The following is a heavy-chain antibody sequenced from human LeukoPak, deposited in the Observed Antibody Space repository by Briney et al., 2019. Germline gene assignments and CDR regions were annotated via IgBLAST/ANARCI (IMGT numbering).Heavy chain of an antibody. V-gene: IGHV3-21*01. CDR1: GFAFSSYS. Sequence: GGSLRLSCAASGFAFSSYSMNWVRQAPGKGLEWVSSISGGSSYIDYADSVKGRFTISRDNAKNSLYLQMNSLRAEDTAVYYCASVSGRRDFDYWGQGTLVTVSS. J-gene: IGHJ4*02. CDR2: ISGGSSYI. D-gene: IGHD6-25*01. CDR3: ASVSGRRDFDY.